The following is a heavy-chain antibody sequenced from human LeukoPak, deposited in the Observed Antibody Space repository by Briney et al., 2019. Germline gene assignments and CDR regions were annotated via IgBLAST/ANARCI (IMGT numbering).Heavy chain of an antibody. CDR1: GFTFSSYA. V-gene: IGHV3-30*04. CDR2: ISYDGSNK. J-gene: IGHJ3*02. Sequence: GGSLRLSCAASGFTFSSYAMHWVRQAPGKGLEWVAVISYDGSNKYYADSVKGRFTISRDNSKNTLYLQMNSLRAEDTAVYYCARGSAFDIWGQGTMVTASS. CDR3: ARGSAFDI.